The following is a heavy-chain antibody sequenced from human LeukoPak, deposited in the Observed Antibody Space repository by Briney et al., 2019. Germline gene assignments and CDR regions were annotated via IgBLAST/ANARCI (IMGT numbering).Heavy chain of an antibody. Sequence: ESGPALVKPTQTLTLTCTFSGFSLSTSGMCVSWIRQPPGKALEWLARIDWDDDKYYSTSLKTRLTISKDTSKNQVVLTMTNMDPVDTATYYCARTTYSGSYPTFDYYYYYMDVWGKGTTVTVSS. CDR2: IDWDDDK. CDR1: GFSLSTSGMC. CDR3: ARTTYSGSYPTFDYYYYYMDV. J-gene: IGHJ6*03. D-gene: IGHD1-26*01. V-gene: IGHV2-70*11.